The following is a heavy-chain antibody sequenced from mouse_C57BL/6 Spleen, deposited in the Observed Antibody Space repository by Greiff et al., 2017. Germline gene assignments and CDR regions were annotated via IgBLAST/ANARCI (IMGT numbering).Heavy chain of an antibody. V-gene: IGHV1-64*01. D-gene: IGHD1-1*01. Sequence: QVQLQQPGAELVKPGASVKLSCKASGYTFTSYWMHWVKQRPGQGLEWIGMIHPNSGSTNYNEKFKSKATLTVDKSSSTAYMQLSSLTSEDSAVXYCARMASGSTLDYWGQGTTLTVSS. CDR2: IHPNSGST. CDR1: GYTFTSYW. CDR3: ARMASGSTLDY. J-gene: IGHJ2*01.